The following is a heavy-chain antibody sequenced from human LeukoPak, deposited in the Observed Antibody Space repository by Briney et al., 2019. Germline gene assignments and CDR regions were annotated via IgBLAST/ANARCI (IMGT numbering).Heavy chain of an antibody. CDR1: GYTFTSYD. CDR3: ARGGSGYCSSTSCHNWFDP. J-gene: IGHJ5*02. CDR2: MNPNSGNT. V-gene: IGHV1-8*01. D-gene: IGHD2-2*03. Sequence: EASVKVSCKASGYTFTSYDINWVRQATGQGLEWRGWMNPNSGNTGYAQKFQGRVTMTRNTSISTAYMELSSLRSEDTAVYYCARGGSGYCSSTSCHNWFDPWGQGTLVTVSS.